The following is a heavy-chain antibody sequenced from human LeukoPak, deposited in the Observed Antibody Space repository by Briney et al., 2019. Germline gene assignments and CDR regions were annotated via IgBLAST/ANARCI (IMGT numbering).Heavy chain of an antibody. V-gene: IGHV4-34*01. CDR3: ARDRYCSGGSCPNFDY. J-gene: IGHJ4*02. Sequence: SETVSLTCAVYGGSFSGYYWSWIRQPPGKGLEWIGEINHSGSTNYNPSLKSRVTISVDTSKNQFSLKLSSVTAADTAVYYCARDRYCSGGSCPNFDYWGQGTLVTVSS. CDR1: GGSFSGYY. CDR2: INHSGST. D-gene: IGHD2-15*01.